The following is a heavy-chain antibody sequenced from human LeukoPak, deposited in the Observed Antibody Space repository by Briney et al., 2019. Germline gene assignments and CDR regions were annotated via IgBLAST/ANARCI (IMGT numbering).Heavy chain of an antibody. V-gene: IGHV3-23*01. CDR1: GFTFSSYA. D-gene: IGHD3-22*01. Sequence: GGSVRLSCAASGFTFSSYAMSWVRQAPGKGLECVSSISGSGGSTYYADSVKGRFTISRDNSKNTLYLQMNSLRVEDTAVYYCAKVETYYDSSGPFDYWGQGTLVTVSS. CDR3: AKVETYYDSSGPFDY. CDR2: ISGSGGST. J-gene: IGHJ4*02.